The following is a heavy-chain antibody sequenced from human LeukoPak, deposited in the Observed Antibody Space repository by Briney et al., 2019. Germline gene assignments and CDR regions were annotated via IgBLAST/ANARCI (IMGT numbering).Heavy chain of an antibody. J-gene: IGHJ4*02. CDR3: ARDRGGSSWYNYYDA. CDR1: GDSISNNY. Sequence: SETLSLTCTVSGDSISNNYWSWIRQPAGKGLEWISRIHFNGNTDYNPSLKGRVTTSIGTPRNQFSLKLSSVTAADTAVFYCARDRGGSSWYNYYDAWGQGILVTVSS. V-gene: IGHV4-4*07. CDR2: IHFNGNT. D-gene: IGHD6-13*01.